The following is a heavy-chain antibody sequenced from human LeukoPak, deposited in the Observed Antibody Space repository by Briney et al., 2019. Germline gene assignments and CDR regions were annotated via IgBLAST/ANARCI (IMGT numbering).Heavy chain of an antibody. J-gene: IGHJ4*02. CDR1: GYTFTVYY. CDR3: ARGGPGIAARLGDDY. D-gene: IGHD6-6*01. V-gene: IGHV1-2*02. Sequence: ASVKVSCKASGYTFTVYYMHWVRQAPGQGLEWMGWINPNSGGTNYAQKFQGRVTMTRDTSISTAYMELSRLRSDDTAVYYCARGGPGIAARLGDDYWGQGTLVTVSS. CDR2: INPNSGGT.